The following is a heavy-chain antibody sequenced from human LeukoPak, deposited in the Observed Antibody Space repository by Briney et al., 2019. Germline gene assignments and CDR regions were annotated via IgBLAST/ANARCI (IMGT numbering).Heavy chain of an antibody. CDR2: ISGSGGST. CDR3: AKEAQLLWFGESSYYFNY. J-gene: IGHJ4*02. D-gene: IGHD3-10*01. V-gene: IGHV3-23*01. CDR1: GFTFSSYA. Sequence: GGSLRLSCAASGFTFSSYAMSWVRQAPGKGLEWVSAISGSGGSTYYADSVKGRFTISRDNSKNTLYLQMNSLRAEDTAVYYCAKEAQLLWFGESSYYFNYWGQGTLVTVSS.